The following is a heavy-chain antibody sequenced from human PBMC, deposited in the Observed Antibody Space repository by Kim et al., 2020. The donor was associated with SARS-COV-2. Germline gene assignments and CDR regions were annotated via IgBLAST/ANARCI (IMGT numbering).Heavy chain of an antibody. CDR1: GFTFSSYA. J-gene: IGHJ3*02. V-gene: IGHV3-23*01. D-gene: IGHD3-9*01. CDR3: AKPGRYFDWSKSWAPFDI. CDR2: ISGSGGST. Sequence: GGSLRLSCAASGFTFSSYAMSWVRQAPGKGLEWVSAISGSGGSTYYADSVKGRFTISRDNSKNTLYLQMNSLRAEDTAVYYCAKPGRYFDWSKSWAPFDIWGQGTMVTVSS.